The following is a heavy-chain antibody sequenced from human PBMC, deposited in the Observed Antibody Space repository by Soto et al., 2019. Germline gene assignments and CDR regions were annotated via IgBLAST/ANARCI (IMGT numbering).Heavy chain of an antibody. CDR3: ARHPTVTEYYLDY. Sequence: LSLTCTASGGSISSSYWSWIRQPPGKGLEWIGYIYYSGSTNYNPSLKSRVTISVDTSKNQFSLKLSSVTAADTAVYYCARHPTVTEYYLDYWGQGTLVTVSS. J-gene: IGHJ4*02. CDR2: IYYSGST. CDR1: GGSISSSY. D-gene: IGHD4-17*01. V-gene: IGHV4-59*08.